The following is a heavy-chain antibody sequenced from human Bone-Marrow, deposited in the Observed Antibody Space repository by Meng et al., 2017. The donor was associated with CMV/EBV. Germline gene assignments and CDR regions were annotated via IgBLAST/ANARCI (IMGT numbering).Heavy chain of an antibody. CDR1: GYSFTSYW. CDR3: ARRKLLRGWFDP. D-gene: IGHD2-15*01. Sequence: GGSLRLSCKGSGYSFTSYWIGWVRQMPGKGLEWMGIIYPGDSDTIYSPSFQGQVTIPADKSISTAYLQWSSLKASDTAMYYCARRKLLRGWFDPWGQGTLVTVSS. CDR2: IYPGDSDT. V-gene: IGHV5-51*01. J-gene: IGHJ5*02.